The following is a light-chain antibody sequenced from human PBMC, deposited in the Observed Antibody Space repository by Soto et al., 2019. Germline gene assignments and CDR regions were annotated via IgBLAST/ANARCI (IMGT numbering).Light chain of an antibody. CDR2: AAS. CDR3: QQSYSIPIT. J-gene: IGKJ5*01. CDR1: EGIRND. V-gene: IGKV1-39*01. Sequence: DHPISQSASSMSTYVEGVVTITCRASEGIRNDLGWYQQKPGKAPKLLIYAASSLQSGAPSRFSGSGSGTDFTLTISRLQPEDFATYYCQQSYSIPITFGEGTRLEIK.